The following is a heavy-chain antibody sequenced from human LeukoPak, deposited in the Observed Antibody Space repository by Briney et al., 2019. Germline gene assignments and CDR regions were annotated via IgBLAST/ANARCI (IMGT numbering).Heavy chain of an antibody. D-gene: IGHD3-22*01. CDR2: ISSSSSYI. CDR1: GFTFSSYS. CDR3: ARGLGGYYYDSSGPYYFDY. J-gene: IGHJ4*02. Sequence: GRSLRLSCAASGFTFSSYSMNWVRQAPGKGLEWVSSISSSSSYIYYADSVKGRFTISRDNAKNSLYLQMNSLRAEDTAVYYCARGLGGYYYDSSGPYYFDYWGQGTLVTVSS. V-gene: IGHV3-21*01.